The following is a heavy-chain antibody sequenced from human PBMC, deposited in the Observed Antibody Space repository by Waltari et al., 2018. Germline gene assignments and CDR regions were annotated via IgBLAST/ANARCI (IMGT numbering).Heavy chain of an antibody. V-gene: IGHV4-34*01. CDR2: INHSGST. Sequence: QVQLQQWGAGLLKPSETLSLTCAVYGGSFSGYYWSWIRQPPGKGLEWIGEINHSGSTNYHPSLKSLVTISVDTSKNQFSLKLSSVTAADTAVYYCARTPPVRGTYYYYGMDVWGQGTTVTVSS. CDR3: ARTPPVRGTYYYYGMDV. D-gene: IGHD3-10*01. J-gene: IGHJ6*02. CDR1: GGSFSGYY.